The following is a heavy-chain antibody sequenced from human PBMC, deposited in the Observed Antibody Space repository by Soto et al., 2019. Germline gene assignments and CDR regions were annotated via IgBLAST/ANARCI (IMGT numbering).Heavy chain of an antibody. J-gene: IGHJ4*02. D-gene: IGHD6-6*01. CDR2: ISYDGSNK. CDR1: GFTFSSYG. Sequence: QVQLVESGGGVVQPGRSLRLSCAASGFTFSSYGMHWVRQAPGKGLEWVAVISYDGSNKYYADSVKGRFTISRDNSKNTLYLQMNSLRAEDTAVYYCAKTKQLVRSRVIGYWGQGTLVTVSS. CDR3: AKTKQLVRSRVIGY. V-gene: IGHV3-30*18.